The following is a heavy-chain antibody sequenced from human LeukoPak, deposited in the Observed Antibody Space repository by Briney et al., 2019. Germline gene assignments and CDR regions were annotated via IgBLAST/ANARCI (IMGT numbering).Heavy chain of an antibody. CDR1: GFTVSSSY. D-gene: IGHD6-13*01. Sequence: GGSLRLSCAASGFTVSSSYMSWVRQAPGKGVEWVSAISGSGGSTYYADSVKGRFTISRDNSKNTLYLQMNSLRAEDTAVYYCAKAYSSSWRGAFDIWGQGTMVTVSS. CDR2: ISGSGGST. V-gene: IGHV3-23*01. CDR3: AKAYSSSWRGAFDI. J-gene: IGHJ3*02.